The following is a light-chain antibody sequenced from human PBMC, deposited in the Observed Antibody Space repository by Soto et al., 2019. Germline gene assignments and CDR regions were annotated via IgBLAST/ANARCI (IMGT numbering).Light chain of an antibody. CDR1: QSVTSSY. J-gene: IGKJ1*01. Sequence: ENVLTQSPGTLSLSPGERATLSCRASQSVTSSYLAWYQQKPGQAPRRLIYGASIRATGIPDRFSGSGSGTDFTLTISRLEPEDFALYFCQQYHISPVTFGQGTKVDIK. V-gene: IGKV3-20*01. CDR3: QQYHISPVT. CDR2: GAS.